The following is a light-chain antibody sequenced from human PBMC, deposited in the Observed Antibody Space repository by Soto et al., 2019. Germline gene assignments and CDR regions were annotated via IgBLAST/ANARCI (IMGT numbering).Light chain of an antibody. CDR1: QSVSNNY. V-gene: IGKV3-20*01. CDR2: GAS. CDR3: PQYGSSAT. Sequence: EIVLTQSPGTLSLSPGERATLSCRASQSVSNNYLAWYQQKPGQAPRLLIYGASNRDTGIPDRFSGSGSGTDFTLTISNLAPEDLAVYYCPQYGSSATFGQGTKVEIK. J-gene: IGKJ1*01.